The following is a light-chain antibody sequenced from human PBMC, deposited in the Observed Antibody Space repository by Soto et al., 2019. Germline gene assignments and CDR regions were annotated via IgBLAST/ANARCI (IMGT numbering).Light chain of an antibody. CDR1: SSNIGAGYD. V-gene: IGLV1-40*01. J-gene: IGLJ7*01. CDR3: QSYDSSLSGSV. CDR2: SNS. Sequence: QAVVTQPPSVSGAPGQRVTISCTGSSSNIGAGYDVHWYQQLPGTAPKLLIQSNSNRPSGVPDRFSGSRSGTSASLAITGLQAEDEADYYCQSYDSSLSGSVFGGGTQLTVL.